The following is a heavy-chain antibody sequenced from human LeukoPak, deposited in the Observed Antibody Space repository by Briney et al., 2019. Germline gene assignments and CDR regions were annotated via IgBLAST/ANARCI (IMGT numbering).Heavy chain of an antibody. V-gene: IGHV4-4*09. CDR1: AGSISSYY. CDR2: IYTSGST. J-gene: IGHJ5*02. Sequence: PSETLSLTCTVSAGSISSYYWSWIRQPPGKGLEWIGYIYTSGSTNYNPSLKSRVTISVDTSKNQFSLKLSSVTAADTAVYYCARLVGGGIAAAWGQGTLVTVSS. D-gene: IGHD6-13*01. CDR3: ARLVGGGIAAA.